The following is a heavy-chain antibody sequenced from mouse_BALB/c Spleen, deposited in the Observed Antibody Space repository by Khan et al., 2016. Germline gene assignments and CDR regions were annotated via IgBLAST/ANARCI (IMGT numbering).Heavy chain of an antibody. D-gene: IGHD2-10*02. CDR3: AVWGYGNYLYQAMDY. J-gene: IGHJ4*01. CDR1: GYTFTRFW. V-gene: IGHV1-7*01. Sequence: QVQLQQSGAELAKPGASVKMSCKASGYTFTRFWMHWVKQRPGQGLEWIGYINPGSNYTDYNQNFKDKATLTADKSSSTAYMLLSSLTSEDSAGYYCAVWGYGNYLYQAMDYWGQGISVTVSS. CDR2: INPGSNYT.